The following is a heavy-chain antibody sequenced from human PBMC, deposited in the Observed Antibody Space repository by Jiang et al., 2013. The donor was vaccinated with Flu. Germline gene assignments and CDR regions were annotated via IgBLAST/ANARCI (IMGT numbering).Heavy chain of an antibody. CDR2: INPNTGST. Sequence: GAEVKKPGVSVKVSCKASGYTFTVNYIHWMRQVPGQGPEWMGWINPNTGSTKYAQKFQGRVTVTRDTSISTAYMELSRLTSDDTAVYYCARDLSDDGYSSSWNGMDVWGQGTTVTVSS. V-gene: IGHV1-2*02. CDR1: GYTFTVNY. D-gene: IGHD6-13*01. CDR3: ARDLSDDGYSSSWNGMDV. J-gene: IGHJ6*02.